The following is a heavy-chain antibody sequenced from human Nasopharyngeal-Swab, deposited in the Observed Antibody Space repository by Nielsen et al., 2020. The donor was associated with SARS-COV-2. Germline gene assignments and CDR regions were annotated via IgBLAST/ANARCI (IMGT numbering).Heavy chain of an antibody. J-gene: IGHJ4*02. D-gene: IGHD2-8*02. CDR1: GFTFSSYG. CDR2: VWHDGNNK. V-gene: IGHV3-33*01. CDR3: ARGSTAGDY. Sequence: GESLKISCAASGFTFSSYGMHWVRQAPGNGLEWVAVVWHDGNNKYHAESVKGRFTISRDNSKNTMYLQMNSLTVDDSAMYYCARGSTAGDYWGQGTLVTVSS.